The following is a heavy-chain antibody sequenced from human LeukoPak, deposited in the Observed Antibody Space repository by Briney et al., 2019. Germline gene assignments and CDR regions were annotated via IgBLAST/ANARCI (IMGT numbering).Heavy chain of an antibody. D-gene: IGHD6-19*01. V-gene: IGHV3-33*01. CDR3: ARDNGYSSGWYDY. J-gene: IGHJ4*02. CDR2: IWYDGSNK. CDR1: GFTFSSYG. Sequence: GGSLRLSCAASGFTFSSYGMHWVRQAPGKGLEWVAVIWYDGSNKYYADSVKGRFTISRDNSKNTLYLQMNSLRAEDTAVYYCARDNGYSSGWYDYWGQGPLVTVSS.